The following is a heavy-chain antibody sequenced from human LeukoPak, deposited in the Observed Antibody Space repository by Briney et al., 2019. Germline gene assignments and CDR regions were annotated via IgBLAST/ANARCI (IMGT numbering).Heavy chain of an antibody. Sequence: ASVKVSCKASGYTFTSYYMHWVRQAPGQGLEWMGIINPSGGSTSYAQKFQGRVTMTRDTSTSTVYMELSSLRSEDTAVYYCATSTFGGRRSTSFDYWGQGTLVTVSS. D-gene: IGHD3-16*01. V-gene: IGHV1-46*01. CDR2: INPSGGST. CDR3: ATSTFGGRRSTSFDY. CDR1: GYTFTSYY. J-gene: IGHJ4*02.